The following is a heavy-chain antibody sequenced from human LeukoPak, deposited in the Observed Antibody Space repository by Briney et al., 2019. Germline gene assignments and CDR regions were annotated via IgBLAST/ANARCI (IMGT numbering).Heavy chain of an antibody. J-gene: IGHJ6*03. CDR1: GGTFSSYA. Sequence: GASVKVSCKASGGTFSSYAISWVRQAPGQGLEWMGGIIPIFGTANYAQKFQGRVTITADESTSTAYMELSSLRSEDTAVYYCARDLVYCGGDCYPLLHGYYYYYMDVWGKGTTVTVSS. CDR2: IIPIFGTA. V-gene: IGHV1-69*13. D-gene: IGHD2-21*02. CDR3: ARDLVYCGGDCYPLLHGYYYYYMDV.